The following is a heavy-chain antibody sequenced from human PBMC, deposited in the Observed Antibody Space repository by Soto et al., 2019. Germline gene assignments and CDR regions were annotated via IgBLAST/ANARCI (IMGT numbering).Heavy chain of an antibody. V-gene: IGHV1-69*13. CDR2: IIPIFGTA. D-gene: IGHD3-3*01. Sequence: ASVKVSCKASGGTFSSYAIRWVRQAPGQGLEWMGGIIPIFGTANYAQKFQGRVTITADESTSTAYMELSSLRSEDTAVYYCARALGSGYYQGLFDYWGQGTLVTVSS. J-gene: IGHJ4*02. CDR1: GGTFSSYA. CDR3: ARALGSGYYQGLFDY.